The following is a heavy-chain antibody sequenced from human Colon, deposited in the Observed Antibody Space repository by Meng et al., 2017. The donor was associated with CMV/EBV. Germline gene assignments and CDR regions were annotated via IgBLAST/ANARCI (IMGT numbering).Heavy chain of an antibody. J-gene: IGHJ4*02. Sequence: VPLVKSGAEMREPGASVKVSCKVSGYTFTGYLIHWVRQAPGQGLEWMGWINPYSGDTIYAQKFEVGVTMTRDASITTAYLELSSLKSDDTAVYYCGTFGGDFDYWGQGTLVTVSS. CDR1: GYTFTGYL. CDR3: GTFGGDFDY. CDR2: INPYSGDT. V-gene: IGHV1-2*02. D-gene: IGHD3-3*01.